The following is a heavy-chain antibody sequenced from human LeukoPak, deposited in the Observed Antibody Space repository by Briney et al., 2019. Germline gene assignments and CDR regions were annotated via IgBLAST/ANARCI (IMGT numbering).Heavy chain of an antibody. CDR3: ARLYCGGDCYSSYFDY. J-gene: IGHJ4*02. CDR2: IYYSGST. CDR1: GGSISSSSYY. V-gene: IGHV4-39*01. D-gene: IGHD2-21*02. Sequence: PSETLSLTCTVSGGSISSSSYYWGWIRQPPGKGLEWIGSIYYSGSTYYNPSLKSRVTISVDTSKNQFSLKLSSVTAADTAVYYCARLYCGGDCYSSYFDYWGQGTLVTVSS.